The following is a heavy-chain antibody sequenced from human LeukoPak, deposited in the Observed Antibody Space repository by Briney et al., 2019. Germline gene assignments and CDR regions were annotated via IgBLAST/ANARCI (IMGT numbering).Heavy chain of an antibody. CDR1: GGSISSSSYY. CDR3: ASGFRVSTTAGDYFDY. CDR2: IYYSGST. J-gene: IGHJ4*02. Sequence: PSETLSLTCTVSGGSISSSSYYWGWIRQPPGKGLEWIGSIYYSGSTYYNPSLKSRVTISVDTSKNQFSLKLSSVTAADTAVYYCASGFRVSTTAGDYFDYWGQGTLVTVSS. V-gene: IGHV4-39*01. D-gene: IGHD2/OR15-2a*01.